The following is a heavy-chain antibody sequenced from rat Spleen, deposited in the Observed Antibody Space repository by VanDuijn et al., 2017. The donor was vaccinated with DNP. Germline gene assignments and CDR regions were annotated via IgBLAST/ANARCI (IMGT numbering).Heavy chain of an antibody. CDR1: GFTFSTAW. CDR3: VCYYDGFHHVDY. D-gene: IGHD1-12*03. Sequence: EVQLVESGGGLVQPGNSLKLSCATSGFTFSTAWMYWYRQFPEKRLEWVARIKAKSNNYATDYTESVKGRFTISRDDSKSSIYLQMNNLKEEDNAIYYCVCYYDGFHHVDYWGQGVMVTVSS. J-gene: IGHJ2*01. V-gene: IGHV6-6*01. CDR2: IKAKSNNYAT.